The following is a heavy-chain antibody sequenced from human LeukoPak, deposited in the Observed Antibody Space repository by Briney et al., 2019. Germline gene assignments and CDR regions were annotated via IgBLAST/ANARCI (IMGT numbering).Heavy chain of an antibody. J-gene: IGHJ4*02. CDR1: GFTFNDHA. CDR3: AYLDSSGYYYGRLRY. D-gene: IGHD3-22*01. V-gene: IGHV3-23*01. CDR2: INAGGDNT. Sequence: GGSLRLSCAASGFTFNDHAMTWVRQTPGKGLESVSSINAGGDNTHYADSVKGRFITSSDNSKNTLYLQMNSLRAEDTAVYFCAYLDSSGYYYGRLRYWGQGTPVTVSS.